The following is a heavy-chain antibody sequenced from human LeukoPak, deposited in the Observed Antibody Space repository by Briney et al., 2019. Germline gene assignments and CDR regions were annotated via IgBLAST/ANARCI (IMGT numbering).Heavy chain of an antibody. CDR1: GFTFSSYS. CDR3: ARDAEYGSSRFLDY. CDR2: ISSSSSTI. Sequence: GGSLRLSCAASGFTFSSYSMNWVRQAPGKGLEWVSYISSSSSTIYYADSVKGRFTISRDNAKSSLYLQMNSLRAEDTAVYYCARDAEYGSSRFLDYWGQGTLVTVSS. J-gene: IGHJ4*02. D-gene: IGHD4/OR15-4a*01. V-gene: IGHV3-48*01.